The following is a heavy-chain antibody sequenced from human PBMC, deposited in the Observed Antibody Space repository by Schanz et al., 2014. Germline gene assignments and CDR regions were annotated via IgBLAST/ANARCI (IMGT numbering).Heavy chain of an antibody. CDR2: ISYDGSSK. V-gene: IGHV3-33*06. J-gene: IGHJ4*02. CDR1: GFAFNNYG. CDR3: VKDDRGDVVVVAANY. Sequence: QVYLVESGGDLVKPGGSLRLSCAASGFAFNNYGMHWVRQAPGKGLEWVALISYDGSSKNHADSVQGRFTISRDNSKNALYLQMDSLRAEDTAVYYCVKDDRGDVVVVAANYWGQGAQVIVSS. D-gene: IGHD2-15*01.